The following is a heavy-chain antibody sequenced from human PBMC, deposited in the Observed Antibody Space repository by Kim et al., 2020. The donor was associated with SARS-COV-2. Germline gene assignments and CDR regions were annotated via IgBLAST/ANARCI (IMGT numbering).Heavy chain of an antibody. CDR2: INPNSGGT. Sequence: ASVKVSCKASGYTFTGYYMHWVRQAPGQGLEWMGWINPNSGGTNYAQKFQGRVTMTRDTSISTAYMELSRLRSDDTAVYYCARDDKGYCSSTSCYAGNYGMDVWGQGTTVTVSS. CDR3: ARDDKGYCSSTSCYAGNYGMDV. J-gene: IGHJ6*02. CDR1: GYTFTGYY. D-gene: IGHD2-2*01. V-gene: IGHV1-2*02.